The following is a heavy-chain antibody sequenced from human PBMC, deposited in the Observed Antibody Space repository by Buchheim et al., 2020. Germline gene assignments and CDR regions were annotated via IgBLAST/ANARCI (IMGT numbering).Heavy chain of an antibody. Sequence: EVQLVESGGGLVKPGGSLRLSCAASGSTFSSYSMNWVRQAPGKGLEWVSSISSSSSYIYYADSVKGRFTISRDNAKNSLYLQMNSLRAEDTAVYYCARDESGYCSSTSCYPSGYFDYWGQGTL. D-gene: IGHD2-2*03. CDR3: ARDESGYCSSTSCYPSGYFDY. CDR2: ISSSSSYI. J-gene: IGHJ4*02. CDR1: GSTFSSYS. V-gene: IGHV3-21*01.